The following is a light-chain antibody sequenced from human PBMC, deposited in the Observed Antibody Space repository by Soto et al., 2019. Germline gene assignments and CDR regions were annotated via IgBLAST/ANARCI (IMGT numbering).Light chain of an antibody. CDR1: QSISSY. J-gene: IGKJ4*01. V-gene: IGKV1-39*01. CDR2: AAS. Sequence: DIQMTQSPSSLSVSVGYRVTITCRASQSISSYLNWYQQKPGKAPKLLIYAASSLQSGVPSRFSSSGSGTDFPLTISSLQPEDFATYYCQQSYSTPLTFGGGTKVEIK. CDR3: QQSYSTPLT.